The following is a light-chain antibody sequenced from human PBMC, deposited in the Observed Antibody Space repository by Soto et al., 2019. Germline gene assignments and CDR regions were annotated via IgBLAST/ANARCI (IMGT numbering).Light chain of an antibody. J-gene: IGKJ2*01. CDR3: QQSDSYPVT. V-gene: IGKV1-5*03. CDR1: QSISDW. CDR2: KAS. Sequence: DLQLTQSPSTLSASVGDRVTITCRASQSISDWLAWHQQKPGKAPTLLIYKASSLENGVSSRFSGSGSGTEFTLTISSLQPDDFATYYCQQSDSYPVTFGQGTKLEIK.